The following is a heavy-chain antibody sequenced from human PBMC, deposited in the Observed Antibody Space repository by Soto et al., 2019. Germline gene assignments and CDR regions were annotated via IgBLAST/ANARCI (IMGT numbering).Heavy chain of an antibody. CDR3: AKGRRWLQFTPGMDV. D-gene: IGHD5-12*01. CDR1: GGSISSYY. V-gene: IGHV4-59*01. CDR2: IYYSGST. Sequence: SETLSLTCTVSGGSISSYYWSWIRQPPGKGLEWIGYIYYSGSTNYNPSLKSRVTISVDTSKNQFSLKLSSVTAADTAVYYCAKGRRWLQFTPGMDVWGQGTTVTVSS. J-gene: IGHJ6*02.